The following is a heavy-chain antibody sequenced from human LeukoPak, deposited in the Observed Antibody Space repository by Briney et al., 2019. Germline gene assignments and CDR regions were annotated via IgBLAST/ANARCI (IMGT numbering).Heavy chain of an antibody. Sequence: SVKVSCKASGGTFSSYAISWVRQAPGQGLKWMGGIIPIFGTANYAQKFQGRVTITTDESTSTAYMELSSLRSEDTAVYYCATPFHYYDSSGGYFDYWGQGTLVTVSS. CDR1: GGTFSSYA. V-gene: IGHV1-69*05. D-gene: IGHD3-22*01. CDR2: IIPIFGTA. CDR3: ATPFHYYDSSGGYFDY. J-gene: IGHJ4*02.